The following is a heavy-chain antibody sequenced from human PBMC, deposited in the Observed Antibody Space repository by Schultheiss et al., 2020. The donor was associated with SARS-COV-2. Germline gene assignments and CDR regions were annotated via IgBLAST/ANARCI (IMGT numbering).Heavy chain of an antibody. J-gene: IGHJ4*02. Sequence: SVKVSCKASGGTFSSYAISWVRQAPGQGLEWMGRIIPILGIANYAQKFQGRVTITADKSTSTAYMELSSLRAEDTAVYYCARVLIAPYSSYGPFDYWGQGTLVTVSS. CDR2: IIPILGIA. CDR1: GGTFSSYA. D-gene: IGHD6-6*01. V-gene: IGHV1-69*04. CDR3: ARVLIAPYSSYGPFDY.